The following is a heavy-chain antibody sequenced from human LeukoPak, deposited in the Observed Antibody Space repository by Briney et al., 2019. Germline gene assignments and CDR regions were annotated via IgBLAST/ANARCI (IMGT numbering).Heavy chain of an antibody. Sequence: ASVKVSCKASGYTFTGYYMHWVRPAPGQGLEWMGWINPNSGGTNYAQKFQGRVTMTRDTSISTAYMELSRLRSDDTAVYYCAREPLYYDFWSVHGAAFDIWGQGTMVTVSS. CDR2: INPNSGGT. J-gene: IGHJ3*02. CDR1: GYTFTGYY. CDR3: AREPLYYDFWSVHGAAFDI. D-gene: IGHD3-3*01. V-gene: IGHV1-2*02.